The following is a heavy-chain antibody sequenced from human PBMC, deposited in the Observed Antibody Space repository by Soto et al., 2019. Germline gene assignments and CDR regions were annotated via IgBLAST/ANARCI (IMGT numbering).Heavy chain of an antibody. J-gene: IGHJ4*02. CDR3: ARSLVVPAAMYDY. CDR2: ISSSSSYI. Sequence: EVQLVESGGGLVKPGGSLRLSCAASGFTFSSYSMNWVRQAPGKGLEWVSSISSSSSYIYYADSVKGRFTISRDNAKNSLYRQMTSLRAADTAVYYCARSLVVPAAMYDYWGQGTLVTVSS. D-gene: IGHD2-2*01. V-gene: IGHV3-21*01. CDR1: GFTFSSYS.